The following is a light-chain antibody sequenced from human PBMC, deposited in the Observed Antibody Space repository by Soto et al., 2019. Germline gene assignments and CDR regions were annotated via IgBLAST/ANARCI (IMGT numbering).Light chain of an antibody. Sequence: QSVLTQPASVSGSPGQSITISCTGTSGDVGSYKYVSWYQQGPGKAPKLMIYEVTNRPSGVSDRFSGSKSGNTASLTISGLRYEDEAEYFCGSYRNSVYVFGTGTKVNVL. CDR2: EVT. J-gene: IGLJ1*01. CDR3: GSYRNSVYV. V-gene: IGLV2-14*01. CDR1: SGDVGSYKY.